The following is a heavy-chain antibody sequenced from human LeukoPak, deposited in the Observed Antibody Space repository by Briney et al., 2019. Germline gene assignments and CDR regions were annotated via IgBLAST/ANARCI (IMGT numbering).Heavy chain of an antibody. CDR1: GYTLTELS. V-gene: IGHV1-24*01. Sequence: ASVKVSCKVSGYTLTELSMHWVRQAPGKGLEWMGGFDPGDGETIYAQKFQGRVTMTEDTSTDTAYMELSSLRSEDTAVYYCATGFQYSSSWHGIPFDYWGQGTLVTVSS. D-gene: IGHD6-13*01. CDR2: FDPGDGET. CDR3: ATGFQYSSSWHGIPFDY. J-gene: IGHJ4*02.